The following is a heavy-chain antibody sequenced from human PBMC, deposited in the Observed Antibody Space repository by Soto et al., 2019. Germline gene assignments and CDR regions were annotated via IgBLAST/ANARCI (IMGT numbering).Heavy chain of an antibody. CDR1: GDSINISHW. V-gene: IGHV4-4*02. J-gene: IGHJ3*02. CDR2: IYYSGST. Sequence: SETLSLTCAVSGDSINISHWWNWVRQPPGKGLEWIGYIYYSGSTNYNPSLKSRVTISVDTSKNQFSLKLSSVTAADTAVYYCARDDAFDIWGQGTMVTVSS. CDR3: ARDDAFDI.